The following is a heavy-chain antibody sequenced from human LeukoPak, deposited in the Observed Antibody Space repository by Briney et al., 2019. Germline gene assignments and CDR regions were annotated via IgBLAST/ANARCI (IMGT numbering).Heavy chain of an antibody. D-gene: IGHD5-24*01. V-gene: IGHV3-23*01. CDR3: AKDCIPYNRVDF. CDR1: GFTFNIFA. Sequence: GGSLRLSCAASGFTFNIFAMTWVRQAPGKGLEWVSTISGGDTYYSNSVKGRFTISRDDSKNTVYLQMNSLRAEDTAVYYRAKDCIPYNRVDFWGQGTLVTVSS. CDR2: ISGGDT. J-gene: IGHJ4*02.